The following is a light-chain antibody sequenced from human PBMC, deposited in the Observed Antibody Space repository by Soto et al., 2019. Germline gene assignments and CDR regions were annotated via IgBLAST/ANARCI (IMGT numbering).Light chain of an antibody. CDR1: QSVSSNY. Sequence: EIVLTQSPGTLSLSPGERATLSCRASQSVSSNYLAWYQQKPGQAPRLLIYGASSRATGIPDRFSGSGSGTDFTLTIRRLEPEDFVMYYCQQYGSSPGTFGQGTKVEIK. CDR2: GAS. V-gene: IGKV3-20*01. J-gene: IGKJ1*01. CDR3: QQYGSSPGT.